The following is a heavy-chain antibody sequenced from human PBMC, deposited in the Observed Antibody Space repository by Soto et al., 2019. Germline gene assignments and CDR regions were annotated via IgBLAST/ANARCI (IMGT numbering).Heavy chain of an antibody. J-gene: IGHJ6*02. CDR2: INSDGSST. Sequence: PGGSLRLSCAASGFTFSSYWMHWVRQAPGKGLVWVSRINSDGSSTSYADSVKGRLTISRDNAKNTLYLQMNSLRAEDTAVHYCARGSLYYYDSSGSYTPYYYYGMDVWGQGTTVTVS. D-gene: IGHD3-22*01. CDR1: GFTFSSYW. V-gene: IGHV3-74*01. CDR3: ARGSLYYYDSSGSYTPYYYYGMDV.